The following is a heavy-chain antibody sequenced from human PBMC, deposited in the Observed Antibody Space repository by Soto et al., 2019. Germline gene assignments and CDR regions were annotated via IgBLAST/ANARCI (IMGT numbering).Heavy chain of an antibody. Sequence: ASVKVSCKDYGCSFTSYGISCARQAPGQGLEWMGWSSAYNGNTNYAQKLQGRVTMTTDTSTSTAYMELRSLRSDDTAVYYCARDLSSDFWSGLPGRWFDPWGQGTLVTVSA. J-gene: IGHJ5*02. CDR1: GCSFTSYG. D-gene: IGHD3-3*01. CDR3: ARDLSSDFWSGLPGRWFDP. CDR2: SSAYNGNT. V-gene: IGHV1-18*01.